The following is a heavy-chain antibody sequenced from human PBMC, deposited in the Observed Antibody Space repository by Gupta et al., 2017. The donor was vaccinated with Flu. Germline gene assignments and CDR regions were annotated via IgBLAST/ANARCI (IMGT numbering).Heavy chain of an antibody. CDR1: PVTFSSYA. CDR2: IIPIFGTA. D-gene: IGHD3-10*01. CDR3: ARDFPGGGWFDP. V-gene: IGHV1-69*01. J-gene: IGHJ5*02. Sequence: QVQLVQAGAEVTKPRPAVTGAGEASPVTFSSYAISWVRQAPGQGLEWMGGIIPIFGTANYAQKFQGRVTITADESTSTAYMELSSLRSEDTAVYYCARDFPGGGWFDPWGQGTLVTVSS.